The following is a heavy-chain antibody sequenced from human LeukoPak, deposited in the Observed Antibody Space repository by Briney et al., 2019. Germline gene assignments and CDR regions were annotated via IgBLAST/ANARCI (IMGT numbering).Heavy chain of an antibody. CDR3: ARDSWDYYGSGSYYRNYYYYGMDV. CDR2: IKQDGSEK. D-gene: IGHD3-10*01. V-gene: IGHV3-7*03. J-gene: IGHJ6*04. Sequence: GGSLRLSCAASGFTFSSYGMSWVRQAPGKGLEWVANIKQDGSEKYYVDSVKGRFTISRDNAKNSLYLQTNSLRAEDTAVYYCARDSWDYYGSGSYYRNYYYYGMDVWGKGTTVTVSS. CDR1: GFTFSSYG.